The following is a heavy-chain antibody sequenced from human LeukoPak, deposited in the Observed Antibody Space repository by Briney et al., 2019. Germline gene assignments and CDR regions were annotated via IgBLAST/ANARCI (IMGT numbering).Heavy chain of an antibody. V-gene: IGHV1-69*13. J-gene: IGHJ6*03. CDR2: IIPIFGTA. CDR3: AREYGSGSYRTPNYYMDV. CDR1: GGTFSNYV. D-gene: IGHD3-10*01. Sequence: SVKVSCKASGGTFSNYVISWVRQAPGQGLEWMGGIIPIFGTANYAQKFQGRVTITADESTSTAYMELSSLRSDDTAVYYCAREYGSGSYRTPNYYMDVWGKGTTVTVSS.